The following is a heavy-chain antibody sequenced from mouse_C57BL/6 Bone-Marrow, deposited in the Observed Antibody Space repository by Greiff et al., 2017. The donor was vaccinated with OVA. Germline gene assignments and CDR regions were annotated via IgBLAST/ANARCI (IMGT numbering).Heavy chain of an antibody. V-gene: IGHV1-26*01. D-gene: IGHD1-1*01. Sequence: VQLQQSGPELVKPGASVKISCKASGYTFTDYSMNWVKQSPGKSLEWIGDINPNNGGTSYNQKFKGKATLTVDKSSSTAYMELRSLTSEDSAVCYCANYGSRYLYFDVWGTGTTVTVSS. J-gene: IGHJ1*03. CDR1: GYTFTDYS. CDR3: ANYGSRYLYFDV. CDR2: INPNNGGT.